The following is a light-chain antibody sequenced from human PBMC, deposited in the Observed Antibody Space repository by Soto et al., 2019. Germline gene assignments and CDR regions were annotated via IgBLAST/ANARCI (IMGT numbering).Light chain of an antibody. J-gene: IGLJ2*01. Sequence: QSVLTQPPSASGTPGQRVTISCSGSSSNIGSNTVNWYQQLPGTAPKLLIYSNNQRPSVVPDRFSGSKSGTSASLAIRGLQSEDEADYDCAAWDDSLNGVVFGGGTKVTVL. V-gene: IGLV1-44*01. CDR1: SSNIGSNT. CDR2: SNN. CDR3: AAWDDSLNGVV.